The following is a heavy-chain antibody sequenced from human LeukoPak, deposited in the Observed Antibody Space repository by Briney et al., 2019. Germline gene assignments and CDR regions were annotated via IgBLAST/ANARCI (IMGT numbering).Heavy chain of an antibody. D-gene: IGHD6-13*01. Sequence: GGSLRLSCAASGFTFSSAWMNWVRQAPGKGLEWVGRIKSETDGGTTDYAAPVKGTFTISRDDSENTLYLQMNSLKTEDTAVYYCTRRSSAAGRQYFAYWGQGTLVTVSS. CDR2: IKSETDGGTT. CDR3: TRRSSAAGRQYFAY. CDR1: GFTFSSAW. V-gene: IGHV3-15*07. J-gene: IGHJ4*02.